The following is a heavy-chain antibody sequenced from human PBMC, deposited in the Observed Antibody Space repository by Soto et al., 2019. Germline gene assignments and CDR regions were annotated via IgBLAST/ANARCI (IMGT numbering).Heavy chain of an antibody. CDR3: ARGDYYDSSGYVYYYYGMDV. V-gene: IGHV3-33*01. CDR1: GFTFSSYG. J-gene: IGHJ6*02. D-gene: IGHD3-22*01. Sequence: GGSLRLSCAASGFTFSSYGMHWVRQAPGKGLEWVAVIWYDGSNKYYADSVKGRFTISRDNSKNTLYLQMNSLRAEDTAVYYCARGDYYDSSGYVYYYYGMDVWGQGTTVTVSS. CDR2: IWYDGSNK.